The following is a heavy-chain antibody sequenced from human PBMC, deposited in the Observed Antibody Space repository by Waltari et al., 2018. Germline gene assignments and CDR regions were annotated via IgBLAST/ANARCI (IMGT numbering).Heavy chain of an antibody. D-gene: IGHD5-12*01. J-gene: IGHJ4*02. CDR3: ARLVRDGYNLYYFDY. Sequence: EVQLVQSGAEVKKPGESLKISCKGSGYSFTSYWIGWVRQMPGKGLEWRGIIYPGASETRYSPSFQGQVTIPADKSIGTAYLQWSSLKASDTAMYYCARLVRDGYNLYYFDYWGQGTLVTVSS. CDR2: IYPGASET. CDR1: GYSFTSYW. V-gene: IGHV5-51*01.